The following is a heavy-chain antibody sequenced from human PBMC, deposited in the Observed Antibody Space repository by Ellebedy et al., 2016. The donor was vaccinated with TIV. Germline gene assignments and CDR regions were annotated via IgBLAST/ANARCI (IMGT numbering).Heavy chain of an antibody. CDR3: AGGTGWLMDV. D-gene: IGHD6-19*01. Sequence: PGGSLRLSCAASGLTFSRHWMKWVRQAPGKGLEWVAIIKQDGSEEIYVDSVEGRFTISRDNAKNSLYLQMNSLRAEDTAVYYCAGGTGWLMDVWGQGTTVTVSS. V-gene: IGHV3-7*03. J-gene: IGHJ6*02. CDR2: IKQDGSEE. CDR1: GLTFSRHW.